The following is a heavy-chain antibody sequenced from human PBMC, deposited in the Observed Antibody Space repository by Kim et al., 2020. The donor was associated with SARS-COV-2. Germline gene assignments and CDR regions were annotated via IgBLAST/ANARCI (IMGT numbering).Heavy chain of an antibody. CDR3: ARGANWFES. J-gene: IGHJ5*01. CDR2: SGST. Sequence: SGSTKSTPTLNSRVTIQVDTARRQFSLKLNSVTAADTAVYYCARGANWFESWGQGTLVTVSS. V-gene: IGHV4-59*09.